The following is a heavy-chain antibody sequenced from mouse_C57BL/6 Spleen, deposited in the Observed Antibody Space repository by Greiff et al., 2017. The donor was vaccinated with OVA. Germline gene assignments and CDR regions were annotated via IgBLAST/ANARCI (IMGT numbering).Heavy chain of an antibody. J-gene: IGHJ2*01. Sequence: EVQLQQSGPGMVKPSQSLSLTCTVTGYSITSGYDWHWIRHFPGNKLEWMGDISYSGSTNYNPSLKSRISITHDTSKNHFFLKLNSVTTEDTATYYCARGGGYDPLDYWGQGTTLTVSS. CDR1: GYSITSGYD. CDR2: ISYSGST. D-gene: IGHD2-2*01. V-gene: IGHV3-1*01. CDR3: ARGGGYDPLDY.